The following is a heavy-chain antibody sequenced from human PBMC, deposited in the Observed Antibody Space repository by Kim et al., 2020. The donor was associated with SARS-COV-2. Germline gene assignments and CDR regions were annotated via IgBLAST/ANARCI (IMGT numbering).Heavy chain of an antibody. D-gene: IGHD2-15*01. J-gene: IGHJ6*02. CDR3: AREGPRAPYCSGGSCYHRYYYGMDV. CDR1: GFTFSSYS. Sequence: GGSLRLSCAASGFTFSSYSMNWVRQAPGKGLEWVSYISSSSSTIYYADSVKGRFTISRDNAKNSLYLQMNSLRDEDTAVYYCAREGPRAPYCSGGSCYHRYYYGMDVWGQGTTVTVSS. V-gene: IGHV3-48*02. CDR2: ISSSSSTI.